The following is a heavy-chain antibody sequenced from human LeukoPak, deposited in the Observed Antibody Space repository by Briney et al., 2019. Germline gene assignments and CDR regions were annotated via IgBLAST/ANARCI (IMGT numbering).Heavy chain of an antibody. D-gene: IGHD1-1*01. Sequence: ASVKVSCKAFEYIFTAYYIHWVRRAPGQGLEWMGWVDPRSGATQCTQKFQGRVTMTRDTSISTVYVELNGLTFDDTAMYYCATDNYGTLDYWGQGTLVSVSS. J-gene: IGHJ4*02. CDR1: EYIFTAYY. CDR2: VDPRSGAT. CDR3: ATDNYGTLDY. V-gene: IGHV1-2*02.